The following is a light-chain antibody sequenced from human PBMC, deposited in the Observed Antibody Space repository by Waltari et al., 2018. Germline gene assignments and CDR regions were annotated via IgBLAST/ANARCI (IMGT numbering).Light chain of an antibody. CDR1: SRDVGGHNY. CDR2: DVT. Sequence: QSALTQPASVSASPGQSITISCTGTSRDVGGHNYVSWYQQHPGKAPKLMIYDVTYRPSGVSNRFSGSKSGNTASLTISGLQAEDEADYYCSSYTSSSTQYVFGNGTKVTVL. J-gene: IGLJ1*01. V-gene: IGLV2-14*03. CDR3: SSYTSSSTQYV.